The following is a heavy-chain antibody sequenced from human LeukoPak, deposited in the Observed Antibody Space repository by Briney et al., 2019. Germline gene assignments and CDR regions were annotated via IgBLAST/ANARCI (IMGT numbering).Heavy chain of an antibody. J-gene: IGHJ4*02. CDR2: IYYSGST. Sequence: SETLSLTCTVSGGSISSYYWSWIRQPPGKGLEWIGYIYYSGSTNYNPSLKSRVTISVDTSKNQFSLKLSSVTAADTAVYYCARAIPERYCSSTSCYLFDYWGQGTLVTVSS. D-gene: IGHD2-2*01. CDR1: GGSISSYY. CDR3: ARAIPERYCSSTSCYLFDY. V-gene: IGHV4-59*01.